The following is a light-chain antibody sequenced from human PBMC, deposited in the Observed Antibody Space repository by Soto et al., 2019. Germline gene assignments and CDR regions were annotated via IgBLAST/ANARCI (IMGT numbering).Light chain of an antibody. J-gene: IGLJ1*01. CDR3: SAYTVSRTYV. Sequence: QSALTQPPSVSGSPGQSVTIPCTGTSSDVGAYNFVSWHQQHPGKAPKLMIYNVYDRPSGISYRFSGSKSGNTASLTISGLQGEDEADYYCSAYTVSRTYVFGTGTKVTVL. V-gene: IGLV2-14*03. CDR1: SSDVGAYNF. CDR2: NVY.